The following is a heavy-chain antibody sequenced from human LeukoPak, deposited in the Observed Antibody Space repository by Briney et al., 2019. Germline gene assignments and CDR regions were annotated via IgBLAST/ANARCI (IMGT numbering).Heavy chain of an antibody. Sequence: GGSLRLSCAASGFTFSSYSMNWVRQAPGKGLEWVSYISSSSSTIYYADSVKGRFTISRDNAKNSLYLQMNSLKTEDTAVYYCTTLYNVVVVAATDLDYWGQGTLVTVSS. J-gene: IGHJ4*02. V-gene: IGHV3-48*01. CDR2: ISSSSSTI. CDR1: GFTFSSYS. CDR3: TTLYNVVVVAATDLDY. D-gene: IGHD2-15*01.